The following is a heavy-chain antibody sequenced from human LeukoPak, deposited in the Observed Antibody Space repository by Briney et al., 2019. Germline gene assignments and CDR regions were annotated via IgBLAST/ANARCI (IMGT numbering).Heavy chain of an antibody. CDR1: GFTFSSYW. CDR2: ISSSSSYI. Sequence: PGGSLRLSCAASGFTFSSYWMNWVRQAPGKGLEWVSSISSSSSYIYYADSVKGRFTISRDNAKNSLYLQMNSLRAEDTAVYYCAKVLYGSGSYLSYWGQGTLVTVSS. J-gene: IGHJ4*02. D-gene: IGHD3-10*01. CDR3: AKVLYGSGSYLSY. V-gene: IGHV3-21*04.